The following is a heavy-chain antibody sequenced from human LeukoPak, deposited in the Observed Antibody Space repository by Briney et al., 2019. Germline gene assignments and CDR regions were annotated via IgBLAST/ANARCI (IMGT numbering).Heavy chain of an antibody. J-gene: IGHJ4*02. V-gene: IGHV4-30-4*08. Sequence: SETLSLACTVSGGSISSGSYYWSWIRQPAGKGLEWIGYIIYNGDAYYNPSLRSRLTISVDTSKNHFSLMVNSVTAADTAVYYCAKSVWFGGLSAFNYWGQGSLVIVSS. CDR3: AKSVWFGGLSAFNY. D-gene: IGHD3-10*01. CDR2: IIYNGDA. CDR1: GGSISSGSYY.